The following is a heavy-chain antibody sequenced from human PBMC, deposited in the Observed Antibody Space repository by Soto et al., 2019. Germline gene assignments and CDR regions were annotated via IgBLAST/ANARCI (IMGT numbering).Heavy chain of an antibody. D-gene: IGHD3-3*02. J-gene: IGHJ4*02. CDR3: AREIETLANPFDF. CDR1: GYTFTDFY. Sequence: GASVKVSCKASGYTFTDFYIYWVRQAPGQRPEWLGWINPRSAATNYAQNFQGRVTMTRDTSIDTAYMELSSLRSDDTAVYYCAREIETLANPFDFCGQGPLVTVSS. V-gene: IGHV1-2*02. CDR2: INPRSAAT.